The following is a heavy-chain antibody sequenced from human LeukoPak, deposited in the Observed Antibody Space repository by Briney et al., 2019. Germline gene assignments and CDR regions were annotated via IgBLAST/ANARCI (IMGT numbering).Heavy chain of an antibody. J-gene: IGHJ1*01. CDR2: INHSGST. CDR3: ARRPIAVAGTKYFQH. Sequence: SETLSLTCAVYGGSFSGYYWSWLCQPPGEGLEWIGEINHSGSTNYNPSLKSRVTISVDTSKNQFSLKLSSVTAADTAVYYCARRPIAVAGTKYFQHWGQGTLVTVSS. D-gene: IGHD6-19*01. CDR1: GGSFSGYY. V-gene: IGHV4-34*01.